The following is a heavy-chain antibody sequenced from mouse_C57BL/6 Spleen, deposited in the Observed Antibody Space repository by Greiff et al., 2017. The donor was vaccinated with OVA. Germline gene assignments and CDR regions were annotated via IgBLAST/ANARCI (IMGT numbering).Heavy chain of an antibody. CDR2: INPNNGGT. J-gene: IGHJ2*01. CDR1: GYTFTDYY. CDR3: ARRDIYDGYLGY. Sequence: VQLQQSGPELVKPGASVKISCKASGYTFTDYYMNWVKQSHGKSLEWIGDINPNNGGTSYNQKFKGKATLTVDKSSSTAYMELRSLTSEDSAVYYCARRDIYDGYLGYWGQGTTLTVSS. D-gene: IGHD2-3*01. V-gene: IGHV1-26*01.